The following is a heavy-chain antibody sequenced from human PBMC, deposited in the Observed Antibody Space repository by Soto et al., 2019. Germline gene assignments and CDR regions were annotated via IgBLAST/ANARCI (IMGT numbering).Heavy chain of an antibody. CDR1: GGTFGTYA. CDR3: ARGYYDFWSCNYQGNDYYGMDV. Sequence: ASVMVSCKSSGGTFGTYAISWVRQAPGQGLEWMGRIIAFFGTSNYAQNCQGRVTITANESTSRAYMELSSLRSEDTAVYYCARGYYDFWSCNYQGNDYYGMDVWGQGTTVTVSS. V-gene: IGHV1-69*13. D-gene: IGHD3-3*01. CDR2: IIAFFGTS. J-gene: IGHJ6*02.